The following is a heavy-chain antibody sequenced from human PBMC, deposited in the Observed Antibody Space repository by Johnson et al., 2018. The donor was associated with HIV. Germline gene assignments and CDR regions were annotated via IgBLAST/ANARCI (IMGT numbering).Heavy chain of an antibody. J-gene: IGHJ3*02. V-gene: IGHV3-30*02. D-gene: IGHD4-23*01. CDR1: GFTFSSYG. CDR2: IRYDGSNK. CDR3: AGDYRYGGDSAFDI. Sequence: QVQLVESGGGLVKPGGSLRLSCAASGFTFSSYGMHWVRQAPGKGLEWVAVIRYDGSNKYYADSVKGRFTISRDNSKNTLYLQMNSLRAEDTAVYYCAGDYRYGGDSAFDIWGQGTMVTVSS.